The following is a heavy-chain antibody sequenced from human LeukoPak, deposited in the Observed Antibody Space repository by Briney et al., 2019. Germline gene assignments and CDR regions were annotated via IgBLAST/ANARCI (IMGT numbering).Heavy chain of an antibody. J-gene: IGHJ6*02. V-gene: IGHV4-4*07. CDR2: IYTSGST. CDR1: GGSISSYY. D-gene: IGHD6-19*01. Sequence: SETLSLTCTVSGGSISSYYWSWIRQPAGKGLEWIGRIYTSGSTNYNPSLKSRVTMSVDTSKNQFSLKLSSVTAADTAVYYCATLPQWLPRRDYYYGMDVWGQGTTVTVSS. CDR3: ATLPQWLPRRDYYYGMDV.